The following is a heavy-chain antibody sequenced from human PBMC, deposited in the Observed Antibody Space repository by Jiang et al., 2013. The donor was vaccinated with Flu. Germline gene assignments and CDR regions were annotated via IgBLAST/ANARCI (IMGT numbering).Heavy chain of an antibody. D-gene: IGHD1-26*01. CDR3: ARQYSGSYYFDY. Sequence: GPGLVKPSQTLSLTCTVSGGSISSGGYYWSWIRQHPGKGLEWIGYIYYSGSTYYNPSLKSRVTISVDTSKNQFSLKLSSVTAADTAVYYCARQYSGSYYFDYWGQGTLVTVSS. J-gene: IGHJ4*02. CDR2: IYYSGST. V-gene: IGHV4-31*03. CDR1: GGSISSGGYY.